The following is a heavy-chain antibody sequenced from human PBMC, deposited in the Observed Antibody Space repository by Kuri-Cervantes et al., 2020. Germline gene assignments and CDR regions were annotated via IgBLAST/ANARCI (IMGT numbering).Heavy chain of an antibody. D-gene: IGHD2/OR15-2a*01. CDR1: GFIFSDYY. Sequence: GESLKISCAASGFIFSDYYMSWIRQAPGKGLEWVSYISSSGDTIYDADSVKGRFTLSRDNAKSSLYLQMNSLRAEDTAVYYCARSSRYMDVWGKGTLVTVSS. V-gene: IGHV3-11*04. CDR2: ISSSGDTI. CDR3: ARSSRYMDV. J-gene: IGHJ6*03.